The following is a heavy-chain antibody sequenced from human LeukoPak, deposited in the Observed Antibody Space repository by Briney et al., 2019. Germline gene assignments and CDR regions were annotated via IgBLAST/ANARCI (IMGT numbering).Heavy chain of an antibody. V-gene: IGHV3-7*01. D-gene: IGHD1-26*01. Sequence: SGGSLRLSCAASGFTFSSYAMHWVRQAPGKGLEWVANIKQGGSEKYYVDSVKGRFTISRDNAKNSLYLQMNSLRAEDTAVYYCARRRYSGSSQHFDYWGQGTLVTVSS. J-gene: IGHJ4*02. CDR3: ARRRYSGSSQHFDY. CDR1: GFTFSSYA. CDR2: IKQGGSEK.